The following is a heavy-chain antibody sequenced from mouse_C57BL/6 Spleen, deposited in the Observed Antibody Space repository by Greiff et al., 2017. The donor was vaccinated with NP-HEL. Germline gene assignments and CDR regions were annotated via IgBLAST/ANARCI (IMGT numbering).Heavy chain of an antibody. D-gene: IGHD1-1*01. CDR1: GFNIKDDY. J-gene: IGHJ1*03. CDR3: TYYGSSLYFDV. Sequence: VQLQQSGAELVRPGASVKLSCTASGFNIKDDYMHWVKQRPEQGLEWIGWIDPENGDTEYASKFQGKATITADTSSNTAYLQLSSLTSEDTAVYYCTYYGSSLYFDVWGTGTTVTVSS. V-gene: IGHV14-4*01. CDR2: IDPENGDT.